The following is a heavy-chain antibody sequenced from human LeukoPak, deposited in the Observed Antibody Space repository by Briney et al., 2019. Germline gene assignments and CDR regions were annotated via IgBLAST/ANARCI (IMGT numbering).Heavy chain of an antibody. V-gene: IGHV3-53*05. Sequence: PGGSLRLSCAASGFIVSNRYMSWVRQAPGKGLEWVSVIYSGGSTHYTDSVKGRFTISRDNSKNTLYLQMSSLTADDPAVYYCARGGLTSSWFYYGVDVWGQGTTVTVSS. J-gene: IGHJ6*02. CDR2: IYSGGST. D-gene: IGHD6-19*01. CDR1: GFIVSNRY. CDR3: ARGGLTSSWFYYGVDV.